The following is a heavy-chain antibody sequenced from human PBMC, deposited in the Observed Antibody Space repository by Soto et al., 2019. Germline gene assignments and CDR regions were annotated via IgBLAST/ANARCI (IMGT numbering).Heavy chain of an antibody. J-gene: IGHJ4*02. CDR3: AGAVAGTSGFDY. CDR2: IYHSGST. CDR1: SGSISSSNW. Sequence: SETLSLTCAVSSGSISSSNWWSWVRQPPGKGLEWIGEIYHSGSTNYNPSLKSRVTISVDKSKNQFSLKLSSVTAADTAVYYCAGAVAGTSGFDYWGQGTLVTVSS. D-gene: IGHD6-19*01. V-gene: IGHV4-4*02.